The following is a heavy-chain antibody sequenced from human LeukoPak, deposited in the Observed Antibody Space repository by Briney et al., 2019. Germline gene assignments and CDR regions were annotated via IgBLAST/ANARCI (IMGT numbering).Heavy chain of an antibody. CDR1: GFTFSSYS. V-gene: IGHV3-21*01. J-gene: IGHJ5*02. Sequence: GGSLRLSCAASGFTFSSYSMNWVRLAPGKGLEWVSSISSSSSYIYYADSVKGRFTISRDNAKNSLYLQMNSLRAEDTAVYYCARDQGVPDSSGYTNWFDPWGQGTLVTVSS. D-gene: IGHD3-22*01. CDR2: ISSSSSYI. CDR3: ARDQGVPDSSGYTNWFDP.